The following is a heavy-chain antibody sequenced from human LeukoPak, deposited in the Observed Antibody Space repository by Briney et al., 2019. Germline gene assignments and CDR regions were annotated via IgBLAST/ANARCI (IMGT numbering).Heavy chain of an antibody. V-gene: IGHV3-23*01. CDR1: GFTLSSYE. CDR3: ARVLAYGSGNSNDY. Sequence: GGSLRLSCTASGFTLSSYEMSWIRQAPGKGLEWVSSIDYSGGSTHYADSVMGRFTISRDNSKNTLYLQLNSLSADDTAVYYCARVLAYGSGNSNDYWGQGTLVTVSS. CDR2: IDYSGGST. J-gene: IGHJ4*02. D-gene: IGHD3-10*01.